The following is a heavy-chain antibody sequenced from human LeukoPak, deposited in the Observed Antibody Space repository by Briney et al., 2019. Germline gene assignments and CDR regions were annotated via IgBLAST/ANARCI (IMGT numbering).Heavy chain of an antibody. CDR2: IFTGST. V-gene: IGHV4-4*09. CDR3: ARRLRTYFDY. Sequence: SETLSLTCAVSGGYISAYYWNWIRQPPGKGLEGIGYIFTGSTTYNPSLKSRVTISVDTSKNQFSLKLSSVTAADTAVHYCARRLRTYFDYWGQGSLVTVSS. CDR1: GGYISAYY. J-gene: IGHJ4*02.